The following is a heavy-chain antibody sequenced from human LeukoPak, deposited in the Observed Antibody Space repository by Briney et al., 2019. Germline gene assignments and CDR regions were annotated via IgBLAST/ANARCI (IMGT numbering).Heavy chain of an antibody. CDR2: ISYDGSNK. D-gene: IGHD3-10*01. CDR1: GFTFSSYG. J-gene: IGHJ3*02. V-gene: IGHV3-30*03. Sequence: GGSLRLSCAASGFTFSSYGMHWVRQAPGKGLEWVAVISYDGSNKYYADSVKGRFTISRDNSKNTLYLQMNSLRAEDTAVYYCARENTMVRGAFDAFDIWGQGTMVTVSS. CDR3: ARENTMVRGAFDAFDI.